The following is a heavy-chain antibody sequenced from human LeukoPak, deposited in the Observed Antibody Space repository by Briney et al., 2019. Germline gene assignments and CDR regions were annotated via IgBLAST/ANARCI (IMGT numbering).Heavy chain of an antibody. CDR1: GGTFSSYA. Sequence: ASVKVSCKASGGTFSSYAISWVRQAPGKGLEWMGGFDPEDGETIYAQKFQGRVTMTEDTSTDTAYMELSSLRSEDTAVYYCATELKGGATHFDYWGQGTLVTVSS. CDR2: FDPEDGET. D-gene: IGHD1-26*01. CDR3: ATELKGGATHFDY. J-gene: IGHJ4*02. V-gene: IGHV1-24*01.